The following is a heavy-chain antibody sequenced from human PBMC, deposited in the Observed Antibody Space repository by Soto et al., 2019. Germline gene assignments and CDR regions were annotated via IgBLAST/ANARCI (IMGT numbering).Heavy chain of an antibody. CDR2: IYSGGST. CDR1: GFTVSSNY. V-gene: IGHV3-53*01. D-gene: IGHD1-26*01. CDR3: ARDRPGASVGATPSGGAFDI. J-gene: IGHJ3*02. Sequence: GGSLRLSCAASGFTVSSNYMSWVRQAPGKGLEWVSVIYSGGSTYYADSVKGRFTISRDNSKNRLYLQMNSLRAEDTAVYYCARDRPGASVGATPSGGAFDIWGQGTMVTVSS.